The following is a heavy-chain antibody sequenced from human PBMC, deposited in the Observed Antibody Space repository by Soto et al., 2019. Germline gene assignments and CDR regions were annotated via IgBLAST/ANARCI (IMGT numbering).Heavy chain of an antibody. V-gene: IGHV3-30-3*01. CDR2: ISYDGSNK. CDR3: AREWELNYYYGMDV. CDR1: GFTFSSYA. J-gene: IGHJ6*02. Sequence: QVQLVESGGGVVQPGWSLRLSCAASGFTFSSYAMHWVRQAPGKGLECVAVISYDGSNKYYAESVKGRFIISRDNSKNKLYLQMNSLSYEDTAVYYCAREWELNYYYGMDVWGQGTTVTVSS. D-gene: IGHD1-26*01.